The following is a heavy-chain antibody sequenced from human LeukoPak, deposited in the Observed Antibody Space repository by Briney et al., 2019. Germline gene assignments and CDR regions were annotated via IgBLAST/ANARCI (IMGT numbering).Heavy chain of an antibody. CDR3: AKRSLPLRATQPPDY. CDR2: IRYDGSNK. CDR1: GFTFSSYG. Sequence: GGSLRLPCAASGFTFSSYGMHWVRQAPGKGLEWVAFIRYDGSNKYYADSVKGRFTISRDNSKNTLYLQMNSLRGEDTAVYYCAKRSLPLRATQPPDYWGQGTLVTVSS. D-gene: IGHD5-24*01. J-gene: IGHJ4*02. V-gene: IGHV3-30*02.